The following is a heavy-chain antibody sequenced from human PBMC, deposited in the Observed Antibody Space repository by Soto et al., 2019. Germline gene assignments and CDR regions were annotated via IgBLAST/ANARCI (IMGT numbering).Heavy chain of an antibody. CDR2: IRSKAYGGTT. J-gene: IGHJ5*02. CDR1: GFTFGDYA. Sequence: GGSLRLSCTASGFTFGDYAMSWFRQAPGKGLEWVGFIRSKAYGGTTEYAASVKGRFTISRDDSKSIAYLQMNSLKTEDTAVYYCTLDLEYQRSGPFDPWGQGTLVTVSS. CDR3: TLDLEYQRSGPFDP. V-gene: IGHV3-49*03. D-gene: IGHD2-2*01.